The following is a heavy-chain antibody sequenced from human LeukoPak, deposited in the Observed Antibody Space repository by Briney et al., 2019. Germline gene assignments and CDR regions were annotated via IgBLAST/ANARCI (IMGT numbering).Heavy chain of an antibody. V-gene: IGHV3-30*01. CDR1: GFTFRRYT. CDR3: VRDGSGYWFDY. Sequence: PGRSLRLSCAASGFTFRRYTMHWVRQAPGKGLEWVAVISYDGRNENYADSVSGRFTISRDNSKNTLYLQMNSLRAEDTAVYYCVRDGSGYWFDYWGQGTLATVSS. J-gene: IGHJ4*02. CDR2: ISYDGRNE. D-gene: IGHD3-22*01.